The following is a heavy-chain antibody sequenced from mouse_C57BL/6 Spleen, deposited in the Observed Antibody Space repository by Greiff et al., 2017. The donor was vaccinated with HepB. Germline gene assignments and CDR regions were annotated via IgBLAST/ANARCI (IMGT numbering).Heavy chain of an antibody. CDR2: ISSGSSTI. V-gene: IGHV5-17*01. D-gene: IGHD3-2*02. J-gene: IGHJ4*01. CDR3: ARGRALDSSGYGYAMDY. Sequence: EVQVVESGGGLVKPGGSLKLSCAASGFTFSDYGMHWVRQAPEKGLEWVAYISSGSSTIYYADTVKGRFTISRDNAKNTLFLQMTSLRFAEPAMYYCARGRALDSSGYGYAMDYWGQGTAVTVAS. CDR1: GFTFSDYG.